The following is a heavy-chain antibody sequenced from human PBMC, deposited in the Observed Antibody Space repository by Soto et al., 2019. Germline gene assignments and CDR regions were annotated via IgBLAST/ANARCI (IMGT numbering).Heavy chain of an antibody. CDR1: GGSISGYY. J-gene: IGHJ4*02. V-gene: IGHV4-59*08. CDR2: IYYSGST. CDR3: ARVPLRDGTHPTTADLDY. D-gene: IGHD1-7*01. Sequence: SETLSLTCTVSGGSISGYYWSWIRQPPGKGLEWIGYIYYSGSTYYNPSLKSRVTISVDTSKNQFSLKLSSVTAADTAVYYCARVPLRDGTHPTTADLDYWGQGTLVTVSS.